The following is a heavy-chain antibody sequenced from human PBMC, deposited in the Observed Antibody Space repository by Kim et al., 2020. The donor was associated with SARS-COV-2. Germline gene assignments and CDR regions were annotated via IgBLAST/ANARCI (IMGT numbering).Heavy chain of an antibody. CDR3: ARGGYSSSWSNWFDP. V-gene: IGHV4-34*01. J-gene: IGHJ5*02. Sequence: PSLKSRVTISVDTSKNQFSLKLSSVTAADTAVYYCARGGYSSSWSNWFDPWGRGTLVTVSS. D-gene: IGHD6-13*01.